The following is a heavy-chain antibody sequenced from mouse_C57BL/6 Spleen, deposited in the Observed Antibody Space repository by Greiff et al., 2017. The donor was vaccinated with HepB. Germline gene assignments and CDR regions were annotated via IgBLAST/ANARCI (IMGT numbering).Heavy chain of an antibody. V-gene: IGHV1-69*01. J-gene: IGHJ1*03. CDR3: ARSDYYGSKYFDV. Sequence: QVQLQQSGAELVMPGASVKLSCKASGYTFTSYWMHWVKQRPGQGLEWIGEIDPSDSYTNYNQKFKGKSTLTVDKSSSTAYMQLSSLTSEDSAVYYCARSDYYGSKYFDVWGTGTTVTVSS. CDR1: GYTFTSYW. D-gene: IGHD1-1*01. CDR2: IDPSDSYT.